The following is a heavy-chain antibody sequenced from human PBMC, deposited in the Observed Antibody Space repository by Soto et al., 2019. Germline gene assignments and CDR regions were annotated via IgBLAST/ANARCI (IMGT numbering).Heavy chain of an antibody. Sequence: QVQLQQWGAGLLKPSETLSLTCAVYGGSFSGYYWSWIRQPPGKGLEWIGEINHSGSTNYNPSLKSRVTISVDPSKHQFSLKLSSVTAADTAVYYCAREIPCCPYSSSAGGWFDPWGQGTLVTVSS. CDR2: INHSGST. V-gene: IGHV4-34*01. D-gene: IGHD6-6*01. CDR1: GGSFSGYY. J-gene: IGHJ5*02. CDR3: AREIPCCPYSSSAGGWFDP.